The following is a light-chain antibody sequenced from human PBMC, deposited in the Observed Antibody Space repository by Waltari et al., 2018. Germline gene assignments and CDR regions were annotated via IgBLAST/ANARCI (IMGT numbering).Light chain of an antibody. CDR2: SGS. V-gene: IGKV3-15*01. CDR3: QQYNNWPFS. J-gene: IGKJ3*01. Sequence: DILMTQSPATLSVSPGDTVILHCRASQNIYSSLAWYRQKPGQAPRLLIASGSARATVIPVRFRASGSATDFTLTISSLQPEDFAVYYCQQYNNWPFSFGPGTKVEMK. CDR1: QNIYSS.